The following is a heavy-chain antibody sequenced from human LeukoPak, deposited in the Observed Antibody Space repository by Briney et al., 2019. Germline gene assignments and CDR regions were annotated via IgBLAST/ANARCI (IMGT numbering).Heavy chain of an antibody. J-gene: IGHJ5*02. CDR2: INHSGST. CDR1: GGSFSGYY. CDR3: ARGHRPTTVTTEGWFDP. Sequence: SETLSLTCAVYGGSFSGYYWSWIRQPPGKGLEWIGEINHSGSTNYNPSLKSRVTISVDTSKNQFPLKLSSVTAADTAVYYCARGHRPTTVTTEGWFDPWGQGTLVTVSS. V-gene: IGHV4-34*01. D-gene: IGHD4-17*01.